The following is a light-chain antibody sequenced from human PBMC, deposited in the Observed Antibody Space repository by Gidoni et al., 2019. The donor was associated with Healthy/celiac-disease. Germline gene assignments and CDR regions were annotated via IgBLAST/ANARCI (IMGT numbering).Light chain of an antibody. V-gene: IGKV3-20*01. CDR3: QQAFT. CDR2: GAS. CDR1: QSVSGSD. Sequence: EIVLTQSPGTLSLSPGESATLSCRASQSVSGSDLAWYQQKRGQSPRLLIYGASNRAAGIPDRFSGSGSGTDFTLTISRLEPEDFAVYYCQQAFTFGPGTKVDIK. J-gene: IGKJ3*01.